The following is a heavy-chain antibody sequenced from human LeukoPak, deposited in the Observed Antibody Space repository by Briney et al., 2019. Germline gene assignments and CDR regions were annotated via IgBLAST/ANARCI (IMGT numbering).Heavy chain of an antibody. CDR1: GFTFSSYG. D-gene: IGHD2-2*01. V-gene: IGHV3-30*03. J-gene: IGHJ4*02. CDR3: ARDGAFVVVPAALGY. CDR2: ISYDGSNK. Sequence: GGSLRLSCAASGFTFSSYGMHWVRQAPGKGLEWVAVISYDGSNKYYADSVKGRFTISRDNSKNTLYLQMNSLRAEDTAVYYCARDGAFVVVPAALGYWGQGTLVTVSS.